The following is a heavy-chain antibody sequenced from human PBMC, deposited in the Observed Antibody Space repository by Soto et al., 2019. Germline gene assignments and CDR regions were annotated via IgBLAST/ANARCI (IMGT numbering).Heavy chain of an antibody. V-gene: IGHV4-59*01. J-gene: IGHJ4*02. Sequence: PSETLSLTCTVSGGSISSYSWSWIRQPPGKGLEWIGFIHYSGSTNSNPSLKSRVTMSVDTSKNQFSLKLSSVTAADTAVYYCARFGVFTTPGLSNYWGQGPLVTLSS. CDR2: IHYSGST. D-gene: IGHD3-3*01. CDR1: GGSISSYS. CDR3: ARFGVFTTPGLSNY.